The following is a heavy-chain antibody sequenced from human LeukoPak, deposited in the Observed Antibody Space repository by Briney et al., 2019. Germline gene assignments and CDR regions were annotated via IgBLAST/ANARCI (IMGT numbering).Heavy chain of an antibody. CDR3: ARGGFGSGSYSDY. D-gene: IGHD3-10*01. Sequence: ASVKVSCKASVYTFTSDDINWVRQATGQGLEWMGWMNPNSGDTGYVQKFQGRVTITRDTSISTAYMELSSLRSEDTAEYYCARGGFGSGSYSDYWGQGTLVTVSS. V-gene: IGHV1-8*01. CDR2: MNPNSGDT. J-gene: IGHJ4*02. CDR1: VYTFTSDD.